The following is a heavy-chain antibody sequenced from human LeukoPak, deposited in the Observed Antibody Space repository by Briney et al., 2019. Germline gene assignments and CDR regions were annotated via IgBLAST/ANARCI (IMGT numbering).Heavy chain of an antibody. D-gene: IGHD3-22*01. CDR2: ISITGSNI. J-gene: IGHJ4*02. Sequence: GGSLRLSCAASGFTFSTNDMNWVRQAPGKGLEWVSFISITGSNIYHAESVKGRFTISRDKITKTLYLLMNSVRAEDTAVYYCAATYYDDGSGDYWGQGTLVTVSS. V-gene: IGHV3-48*03. CDR1: GFTFSTND. CDR3: AATYYDDGSGDY.